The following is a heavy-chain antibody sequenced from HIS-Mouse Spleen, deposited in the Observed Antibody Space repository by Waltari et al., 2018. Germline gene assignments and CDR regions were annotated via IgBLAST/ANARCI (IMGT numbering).Heavy chain of an antibody. D-gene: IGHD6-13*01. J-gene: IGHJ2*01. V-gene: IGHV4-39*07. CDR2: IYYGGGT. CDR1: GGSISSSSYY. CDR3: AREIPYSSSWYDWYFDL. Sequence: QLQLQESGPGLVKPSETLSLTCTVSGGSISSSSYYWGWIRQPPGKGLGWIGSIYYGGGTYYHPSLKSRVTISVDTSKNQFSLKLSSVTAADTAVYYCAREIPYSSSWYDWYFDLWGRGTLVTVSS.